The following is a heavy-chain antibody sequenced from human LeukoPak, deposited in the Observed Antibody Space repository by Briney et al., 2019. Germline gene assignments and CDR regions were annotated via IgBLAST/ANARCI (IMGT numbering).Heavy chain of an antibody. J-gene: IGHJ5*02. CDR2: IHDDGRT. CDR1: GGSMSDSIT. Sequence: SETLPLTCSVSGGSMSDSITWGWVRQPPGKGLEWLANIHDDGRTAPNPSLRSRLTISQDRSKNQFSLKVSSVTAADTAFYYCAKVLTAAGLDLWGQGILVTVSS. CDR3: AKVLTAAGLDL. D-gene: IGHD6-25*01. V-gene: IGHV4/OR15-8*01.